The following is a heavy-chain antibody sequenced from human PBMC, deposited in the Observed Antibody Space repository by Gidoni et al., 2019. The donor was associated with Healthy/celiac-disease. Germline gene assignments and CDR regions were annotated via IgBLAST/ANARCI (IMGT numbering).Heavy chain of an antibody. CDR2: IGYDGSNK. CDR1: GFTFSSYG. CDR3: ARGSDYGDY. J-gene: IGHJ4*02. V-gene: IGHV3-33*01. Sequence: QVQLVESGGGVVQPGRSLSLSCAASGFTFSSYGMHWVRQAPGKGLEWVAVIGYDGSNKYYADSVKGRFTISRDNSKNTLYLQMNSLRAEDTAVYYCARGSDYGDYWGQGTLVTVSS.